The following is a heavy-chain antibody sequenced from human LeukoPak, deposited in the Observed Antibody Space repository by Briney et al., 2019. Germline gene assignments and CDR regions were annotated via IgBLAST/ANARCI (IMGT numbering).Heavy chain of an antibody. D-gene: IGHD3-9*01. V-gene: IGHV1-69*04. Sequence: SVKISCKASGATFNTDAINWVRQAPGQGLQWMGRIIPILTTTYAPLFEDRLTITADKTTNTAYMELNSLTSDDTATYFCVRHPTSFDWFRDWGQGTLVTVSS. CDR1: GATFNTDA. J-gene: IGHJ4*02. CDR2: IIPILTT. CDR3: VRHPTSFDWFRD.